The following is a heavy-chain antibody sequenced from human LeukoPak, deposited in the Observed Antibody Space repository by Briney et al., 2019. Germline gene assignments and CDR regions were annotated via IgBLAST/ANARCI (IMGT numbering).Heavy chain of an antibody. CDR3: ARYDLARDAFDI. V-gene: IGHV1-2*02. D-gene: IGHD1-1*01. CDR1: GYTFTGYY. CDR2: INPNSGGT. Sequence: ASVKVSCKASGYTFTGYYMHWVRQAPGQGLEWMGWINPNSGGTNYAQKFQGRVTMTRDTSTSTAYMELSRLRSDDTAVYYCARYDLARDAFDIWGQGTMVTVSS. J-gene: IGHJ3*02.